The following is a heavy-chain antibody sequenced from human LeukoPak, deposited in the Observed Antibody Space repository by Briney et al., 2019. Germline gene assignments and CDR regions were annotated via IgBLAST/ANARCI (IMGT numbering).Heavy chain of an antibody. J-gene: IGHJ4*02. V-gene: IGHV4-59*08. CDR1: GGSISSYY. Sequence: SGTLSLTCTVSGGSISSYYWSWIRQPPGKGLEWIGYIYYSGSTNYNPSLKSRVTISVDTSKNQFSLKLSSVTAADTAVYYCARLYSGYDWDYWGQGTLVTVSS. CDR2: IYYSGST. D-gene: IGHD5-12*01. CDR3: ARLYSGYDWDY.